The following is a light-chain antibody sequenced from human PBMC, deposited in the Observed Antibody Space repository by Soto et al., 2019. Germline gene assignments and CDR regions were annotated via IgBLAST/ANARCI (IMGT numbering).Light chain of an antibody. Sequence: EIVLTHSPGTLSLSSGERATLYCRASQSVSSSYLAWYQQKPGQAPRLLVYATSSRATGIPDRFSGSGSGTDFTLTISRLEPEDFAVYYCQQYGSSSFTFGQGTKLELK. V-gene: IGKV3-20*01. CDR3: QQYGSSSFT. CDR2: ATS. J-gene: IGKJ2*01. CDR1: QSVSSSY.